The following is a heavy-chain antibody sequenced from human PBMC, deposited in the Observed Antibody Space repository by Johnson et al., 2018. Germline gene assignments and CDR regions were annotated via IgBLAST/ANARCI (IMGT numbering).Heavy chain of an antibody. D-gene: IGHD4-23*01. J-gene: IGHJ6*02. CDR3: AKDYGGNWEYYYYYGRDV. V-gene: IGHV3-30*04. Sequence: QVQLVQSGGGVVQPGRSLRLSCAASGFTFSSYAMHWVRQAPGKGLEWVAVISYDGSNKYYADSVKGRFTISRDNSKNTLYLQMNSLRAEDTAVYYCAKDYGGNWEYYYYYGRDVWGHGTTVTVSS. CDR1: GFTFSSYA. CDR2: ISYDGSNK.